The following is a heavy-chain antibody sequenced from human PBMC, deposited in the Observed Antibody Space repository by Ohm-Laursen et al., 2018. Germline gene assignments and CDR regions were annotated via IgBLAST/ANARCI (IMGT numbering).Heavy chain of an antibody. D-gene: IGHD3-22*01. CDR1: GFTFTSSA. Sequence: ASVKVSCKASGFTFTSSAVQWVRKARGQRLEWIGWIVVGSGNTNYAQKFQERVTITRDMSTSTAYMELSSLRSEDTAVYYCAAVDGYYYSVDAFDIWGQGTMVTVSS. CDR2: IVVGSGNT. J-gene: IGHJ3*02. CDR3: AAVDGYYYSVDAFDI. V-gene: IGHV1-58*01.